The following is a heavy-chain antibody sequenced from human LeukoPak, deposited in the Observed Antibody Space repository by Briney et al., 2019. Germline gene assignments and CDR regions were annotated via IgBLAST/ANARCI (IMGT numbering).Heavy chain of an antibody. CDR1: GFTFSDDSGFIFSDYY. Sequence: GGSLRLSCAASGFTFSDDSGFIFSDYYMIWIRQAPGKGLEWVSYISSRGNTIYYADSVKGRFTISRDNAKNSLYLQMNSLRAEDTAVYYCARDEYSSSRTYYYMDVWGKGTTVTVSS. CDR3: ARDEYSSSRTYYYMDV. V-gene: IGHV3-11*04. J-gene: IGHJ6*03. CDR2: ISSRGNTI. D-gene: IGHD6-6*01.